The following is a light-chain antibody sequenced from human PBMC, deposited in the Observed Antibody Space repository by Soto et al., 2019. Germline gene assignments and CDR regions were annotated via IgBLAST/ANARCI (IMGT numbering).Light chain of an antibody. J-gene: IGKJ5*01. V-gene: IGKV3-20*01. CDR1: QSVSNN. Sequence: EIVLTQSPGTLSLSPGERATLSCRASQSVSNNLAWYQQKPGQAPRLLISGASSRATGIPDRFSGSGSGTDFTLTISRLEPEDFALYYCQHYGASPITFGQGTRLEI. CDR2: GAS. CDR3: QHYGASPIT.